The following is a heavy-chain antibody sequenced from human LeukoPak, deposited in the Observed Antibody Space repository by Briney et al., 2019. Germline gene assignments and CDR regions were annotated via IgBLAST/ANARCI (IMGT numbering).Heavy chain of an antibody. CDR1: GGSISSGDYY. CDR2: IYYSGST. D-gene: IGHD3-10*01. Sequence: SETLSLTCTVSGGSISSGDYYWRWIRQPPGKGLEWIAYIYYSGSTYYNPSLKSRVTISVDTSKNQFSLKLSSVTAADTAVYYCARRNYGSGSYYSFDYWGQGTLVTVSS. J-gene: IGHJ4*02. CDR3: ARRNYGSGSYYSFDY. V-gene: IGHV4-30-4*01.